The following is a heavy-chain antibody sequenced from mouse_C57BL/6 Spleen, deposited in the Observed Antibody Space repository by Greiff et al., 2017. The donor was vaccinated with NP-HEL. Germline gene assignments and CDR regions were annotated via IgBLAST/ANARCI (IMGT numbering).Heavy chain of an antibody. J-gene: IGHJ4*01. Sequence: QVQLQQSGAELARPGASVKLSCKASGYTFTSYGISWVKQRTGQGLEWIGEIYPRSGNTYYNEKFKGKATLTADKSSSTAYMELRSLTSEDSAVYFCAPLYDYDREFYYAMDYWGQGTSVTVSS. CDR3: APLYDYDREFYYAMDY. V-gene: IGHV1-81*01. CDR2: IYPRSGNT. D-gene: IGHD2-4*01. CDR1: GYTFTSYG.